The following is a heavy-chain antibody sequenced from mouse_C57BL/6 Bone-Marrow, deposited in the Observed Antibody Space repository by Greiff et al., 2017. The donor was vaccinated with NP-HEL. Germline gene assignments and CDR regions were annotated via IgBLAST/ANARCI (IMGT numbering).Heavy chain of an antibody. Sequence: LQESGAELVRPGASVTLSCKASGYTFTDYEMHWVKQTPVHGLEWIGAIDPETGGTAYNQKFKGKAILTADKSSSTAYMELRSLTSEDSAVYYCTRLRYYAMDYWGQGTSVTVSS. V-gene: IGHV1-15*01. J-gene: IGHJ4*01. CDR3: TRLRYYAMDY. CDR2: IDPETGGT. CDR1: GYTFTDYE.